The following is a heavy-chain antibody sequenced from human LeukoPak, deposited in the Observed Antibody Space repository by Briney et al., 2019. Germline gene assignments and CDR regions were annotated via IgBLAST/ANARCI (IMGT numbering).Heavy chain of an antibody. Sequence: SVKVSCKASGGTFSSYAISWVRQAPGQGLEWMGGIIPILGTANYAQKFQGRVTITADESTSTAYMELSSLRSEDTAVYYCARAPMTTVTLDIWGQGTMVTVSS. D-gene: IGHD4-17*01. V-gene: IGHV1-69*13. CDR2: IIPILGTA. CDR1: GGTFSSYA. CDR3: ARAPMTTVTLDI. J-gene: IGHJ3*02.